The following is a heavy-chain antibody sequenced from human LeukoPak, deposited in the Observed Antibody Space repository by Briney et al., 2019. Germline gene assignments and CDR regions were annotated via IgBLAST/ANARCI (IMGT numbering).Heavy chain of an antibody. Sequence: GGSLRLSCEASGFTFSSYAMSWVRQAPGKGLEWVANIKDSGIEKEYVDSVKGRFTISRDNAKNSLYLQMNSLRVEDTALYFCARWRGAQSEFDYWGQGTQVTVSS. J-gene: IGHJ4*02. D-gene: IGHD3-3*01. CDR1: GFTFSSYA. V-gene: IGHV3-7*01. CDR3: ARWRGAQSEFDY. CDR2: IKDSGIEK.